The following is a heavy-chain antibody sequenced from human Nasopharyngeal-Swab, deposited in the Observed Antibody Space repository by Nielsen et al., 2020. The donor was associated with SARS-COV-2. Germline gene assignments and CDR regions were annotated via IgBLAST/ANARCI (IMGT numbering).Heavy chain of an antibody. D-gene: IGHD2-2*01. V-gene: IGHV3-30*09. CDR3: ARDIPAAIEKGFPSFLYLSYGMDV. J-gene: IGHJ6*02. Sequence: GGSLRLSCAASGFTFSSYAMHWVRQAPGKGLEWVAVISYDGSNKYYADSVKGRFAISRDNSKNTLYLQMNSLGAEDTAVYYCARDIPAAIEKGFPSFLYLSYGMDVWGQGTTVTVSS. CDR2: ISYDGSNK. CDR1: GFTFSSYA.